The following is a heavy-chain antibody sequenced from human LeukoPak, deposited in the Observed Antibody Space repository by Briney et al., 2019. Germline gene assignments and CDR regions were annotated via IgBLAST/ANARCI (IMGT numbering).Heavy chain of an antibody. CDR2: ISGSGGST. J-gene: IGHJ4*02. CDR1: GFTFSSYA. Sequence: GGSLRLSCAASGFTFSSYAMSWVRQAPGKGLEWVSAISGSGGSTYYADSVKGRFTISRDNSKNTLYLQMNSLRAEDTAVYYCARRHDYSNYPDYWGQGTLVTVSS. D-gene: IGHD4-11*01. V-gene: IGHV3-23*01. CDR3: ARRHDYSNYPDY.